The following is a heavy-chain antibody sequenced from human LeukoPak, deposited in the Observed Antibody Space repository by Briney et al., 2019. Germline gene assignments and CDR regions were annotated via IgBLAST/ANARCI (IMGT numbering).Heavy chain of an antibody. CDR1: GFTFSSYS. J-gene: IGHJ5*02. Sequence: PGGSLRLSCAASGFTFSSYSMNWVRQPPGKGLEWIGEINHSGSTNYNPSLKSRVTISVDTSKNQFSLKLSSVTAADTAVYYCARGRITGTTRGIRNRWFDPWGQGTLVTVSS. CDR2: INHSGST. CDR3: ARGRITGTTRGIRNRWFDP. D-gene: IGHD1-7*01. V-gene: IGHV4-34*01.